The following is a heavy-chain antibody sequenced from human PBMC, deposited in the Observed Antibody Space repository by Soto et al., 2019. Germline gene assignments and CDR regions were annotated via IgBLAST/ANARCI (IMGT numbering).Heavy chain of an antibody. CDR1: GFTFSSYA. CDR3: AKNSGSYSKDYYYGMDV. J-gene: IGHJ6*02. V-gene: IGHV3-23*01. D-gene: IGHD1-26*01. Sequence: GGSLRLSCAASGFTFSSYAMSWVRQAPGKGLEWVSAISGSGGSTYYADSVKGRFTISRDNSKNTLYLQMNSLRAEDTAVYYCAKNSGSYSKDYYYGMDVWGQGTTVTVSS. CDR2: ISGSGGST.